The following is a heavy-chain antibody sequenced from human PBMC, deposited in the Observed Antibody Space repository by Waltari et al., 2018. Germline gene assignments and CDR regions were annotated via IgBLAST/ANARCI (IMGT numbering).Heavy chain of an antibody. D-gene: IGHD1-26*01. CDR1: GGSISSSSYY. J-gene: IGHJ6*02. CDR2: IYYSGRT. V-gene: IGHV4-39*07. Sequence: QLQLQESGPGLVKPSETLSLTCTVSGGSISSSSYYCGWIRQPPGKGLEWIGSIYYSGRTYYNPSLKSRVTISVDTSKNQFSLKLSSVTAADTAVYYCAREAGRNGMDVWGQGTTVTVSS. CDR3: AREAGRNGMDV.